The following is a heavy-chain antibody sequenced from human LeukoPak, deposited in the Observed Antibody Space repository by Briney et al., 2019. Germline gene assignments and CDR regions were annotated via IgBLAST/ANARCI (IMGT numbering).Heavy chain of an antibody. CDR3: ARLSPGYFDY. V-gene: IGHV4-59*08. Sequence: PSETLSLTCAVSGGSINRHYWSWIRQPPGKGLEWVGYIFYSGRTNYNPSLKSRLTMSVDTSKNQFSLKLSSVTAADTAVYYCARLSPGYFDYWGQGTLVTVSS. D-gene: IGHD7-27*01. CDR2: IFYSGRT. J-gene: IGHJ4*02. CDR1: GGSINRHY.